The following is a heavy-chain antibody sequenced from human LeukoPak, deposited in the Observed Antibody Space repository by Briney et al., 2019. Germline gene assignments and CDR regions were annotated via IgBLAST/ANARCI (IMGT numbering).Heavy chain of an antibody. D-gene: IGHD6-19*01. V-gene: IGHV4-4*02. CDR1: GGSISTSNW. CDR3: ARKNYSRGCYTD. Sequence: SETLSLTCAVSGGSISTSNWWSWVRQPPGKGLEWIGEIYHSGSTNYNPSLKSRVTISVDKSKNQFSLRLNSVTAADTAVYYCARKNYSRGCYTDWGQGTLVTVSS. J-gene: IGHJ4*02. CDR2: IYHSGST.